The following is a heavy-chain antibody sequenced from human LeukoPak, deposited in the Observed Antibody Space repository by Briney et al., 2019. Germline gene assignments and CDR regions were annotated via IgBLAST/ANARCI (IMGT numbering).Heavy chain of an antibody. D-gene: IGHD6-13*01. CDR2: ISWNSGSI. V-gene: IGHV3-9*01. CDR1: GFTFDDYA. Sequence: PGGSLRLSCAASGFTFDDYAMHWVRQAPGKGLEWVSGISWNSGSIGYADSVKGRFTISRDNAKNSLYLQMNSLRAEDTTLYYCAKAGKESEQQLINWFDPWGQGTLVTVSS. J-gene: IGHJ5*02. CDR3: AKAGKESEQQLINWFDP.